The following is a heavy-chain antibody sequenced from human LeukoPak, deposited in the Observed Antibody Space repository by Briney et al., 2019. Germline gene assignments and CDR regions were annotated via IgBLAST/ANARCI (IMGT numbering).Heavy chain of an antibody. CDR1: RFTFSSFG. Sequence: PGGSLRLSCAASRFTFSSFGMSWVRQAPGKGLEWVSAISDSGGRTYYADSVKGRFTISRDNAKNSLYVQMNSLRAEDTAVYYCAGELEFCTNGVCYSPFDPWGQGALVTVSS. CDR3: AGELEFCTNGVCYSPFDP. J-gene: IGHJ5*02. D-gene: IGHD2-8*01. CDR2: ISDSGGRT. V-gene: IGHV3-23*01.